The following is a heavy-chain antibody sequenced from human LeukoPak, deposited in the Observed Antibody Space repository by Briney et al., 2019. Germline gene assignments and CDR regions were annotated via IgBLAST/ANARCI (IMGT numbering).Heavy chain of an antibody. Sequence: SETLSLTCAVYGGSFSGYYWSWIRQPPGTGLEWIGEINHSGSTNYNPSLKSRVTISVDTSKNQFSLKLSSVTAADTAVYYCARWTSIAALYNWFDPWGQGTLVTVSS. CDR3: ARWTSIAALYNWFDP. CDR2: INHSGST. CDR1: GGSFSGYY. V-gene: IGHV4-34*01. J-gene: IGHJ5*02. D-gene: IGHD6-6*01.